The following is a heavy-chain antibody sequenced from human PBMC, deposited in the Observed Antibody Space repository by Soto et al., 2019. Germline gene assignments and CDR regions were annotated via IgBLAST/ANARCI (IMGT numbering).Heavy chain of an antibody. J-gene: IGHJ5*02. Sequence: QVHLVQSGVEVKTPGASVKVSCQASGYTFFTYDIIWVRQAPGQGLERMGWISTYSGDTKYAQKFQGRVTMTTDTSTTRAYLELRSLSSDDTAEYYCARHHGPTTSENGFDPWGQGTLVTVSS. CDR1: GYTFFTYD. CDR2: ISTYSGDT. D-gene: IGHD5-12*01. CDR3: ARHHGPTTSENGFDP. V-gene: IGHV1-18*01.